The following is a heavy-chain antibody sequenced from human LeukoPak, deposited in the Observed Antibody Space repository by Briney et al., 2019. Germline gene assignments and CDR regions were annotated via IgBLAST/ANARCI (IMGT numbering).Heavy chain of an antibody. CDR1: GGTFSSYA. CDR2: IIPIFGTA. D-gene: IGHD2-15*01. CDR3: ASTGYCSGGSCFTTPMGIYYFDY. Sequence: ASVKVSCKASGGTFSSYAISWVRQAPGQGLEWMGGIIPIFGTANYAQKFQGRVTITADESTSTAYMELSSLRSEDTAVYYCASTGYCSGGSCFTTPMGIYYFDYWGQGTLVTVSS. V-gene: IGHV1-69*13. J-gene: IGHJ4*02.